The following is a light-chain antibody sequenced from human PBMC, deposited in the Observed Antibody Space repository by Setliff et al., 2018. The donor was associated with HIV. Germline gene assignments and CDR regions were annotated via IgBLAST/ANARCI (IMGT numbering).Light chain of an antibody. CDR3: SSYTSNNSGV. V-gene: IGLV2-14*03. CDR2: DVT. Sequence: LAQPASVSGSPGQSITISCTGTSSDVGGYNYVSWYQQHPGKAPKLMIYDVTNRPSGVSNRFSGSNSGNTASLTISGLQAEDEADYYCSSYTSNNSGVFGTGTKVTVL. CDR1: SSDVGGYNY. J-gene: IGLJ1*01.